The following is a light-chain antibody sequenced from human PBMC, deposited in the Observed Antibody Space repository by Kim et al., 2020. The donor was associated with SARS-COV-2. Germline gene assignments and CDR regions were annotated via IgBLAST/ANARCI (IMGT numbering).Light chain of an antibody. CDR3: QQDYSTPYT. CDR1: QSVFYRSNNKNY. J-gene: IGKJ2*01. Sequence: RATIDCQCSQSVFYRSNNKNYLAWYQQKPGHHPKLLIYWESTREYGVPERFSGSGSGTDFTLTNSSLQAEDVAVYYCQQDYSTPYTFGQGTQLEI. V-gene: IGKV4-1*01. CDR2: WES.